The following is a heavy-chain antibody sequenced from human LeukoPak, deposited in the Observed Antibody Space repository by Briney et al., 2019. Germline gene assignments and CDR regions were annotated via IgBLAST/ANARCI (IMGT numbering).Heavy chain of an antibody. CDR1: GGSVSSVSCY. V-gene: IGHV4-61*01. Sequence: SDTLSLTCTVSGGSVSSVSCYWSWIRQPPGKGLEWIRYIYYSGSTNYNPSLKSRVTISVDTSKNQFSLKLSSVTAADTAVYYCARGNYYDSSGPIDYWGQGTLVTVSS. D-gene: IGHD3-22*01. CDR3: ARGNYYDSSGPIDY. CDR2: IYYSGST. J-gene: IGHJ4*02.